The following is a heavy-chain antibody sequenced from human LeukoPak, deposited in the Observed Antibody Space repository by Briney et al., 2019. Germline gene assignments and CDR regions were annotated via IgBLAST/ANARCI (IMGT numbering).Heavy chain of an antibody. CDR1: GESFRGFY. J-gene: IGHJ4*02. V-gene: IGHV4-34*01. D-gene: IGHD3-10*01. CDR2: INHRGST. CDR3: ARGPNYYGSGNGLCY. Sequence: SETLSLTCAVYGESFRGFYWSWIRQSPEKGLEWIGEINHRGSTNYNPSLKSRVTMSLDTSKSQFSLRLDSVSAADTAVYYCARGPNYYGSGNGLCYWGQGILVTVSS.